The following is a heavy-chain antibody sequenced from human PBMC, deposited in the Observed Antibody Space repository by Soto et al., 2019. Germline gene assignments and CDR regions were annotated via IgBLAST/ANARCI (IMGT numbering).Heavy chain of an antibody. CDR1: GLPHSSFA. V-gene: IGHV3-23*01. J-gene: IGHJ4*02. Sequence: GGSLRLSCTASGLPHSSFAMMWVRQAPGKGLECVSGIYGSGGGIEYAESVKGRFTISRDNSKNTVYLQMTDLRADDTAVYYCAKDAVYNDGLWLMDHWGQGTQVTVSS. D-gene: IGHD2-21*01. CDR2: IYGSGGGI. CDR3: AKDAVYNDGLWLMDH.